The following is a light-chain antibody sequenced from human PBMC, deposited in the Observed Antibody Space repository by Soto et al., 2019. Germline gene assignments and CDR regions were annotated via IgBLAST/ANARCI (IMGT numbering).Light chain of an antibody. CDR1: SSDVGGYKY. CDR2: EVS. V-gene: IGLV2-14*01. CDR3: TSKTSTSPYV. J-gene: IGLJ1*01. Sequence: QSVLTQPAPVSGSPGQSITISCTGTSSDVGGYKYVSWYQQHPGKAPKFLIYEVSNRPSGVSSRFSGSESGNTASLTISGLQAEDEADYYCTSKTSTSPYVFGTGTKVTVL.